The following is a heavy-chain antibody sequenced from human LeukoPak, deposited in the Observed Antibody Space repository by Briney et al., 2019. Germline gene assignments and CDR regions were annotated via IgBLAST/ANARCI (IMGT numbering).Heavy chain of an antibody. CDR2: IYYSGST. D-gene: IGHD2-21*01. CDR3: ARHTDSLPPYYMDV. V-gene: IGHV4-31*03. Sequence: SETLSLTCTVSGGSINSDDYYWNWIRQPPGKGLEWIGYIYYSGSTYYNPSLKSRVTISVDTSKNQFSLKLSSVTAADTAVYYCARHTDSLPPYYMDVWGKGTTVTVSS. J-gene: IGHJ6*03. CDR1: GGSINSDDYY.